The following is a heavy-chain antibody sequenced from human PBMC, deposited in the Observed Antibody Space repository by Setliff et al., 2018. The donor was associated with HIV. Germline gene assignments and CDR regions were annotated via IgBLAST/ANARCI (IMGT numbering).Heavy chain of an antibody. CDR3: ARGADTARLPREYYYYYGMDV. CDR1: GYIFTRHY. V-gene: IGHV1-46*01. CDR2: INPSGGST. Sequence: ASVKVSCKASGYIFTRHYMHWVRQAPGQGLEWMGIINPSGGSTYSAQNFQGRVTLTRDTSTSTVYMELRSLRSEDTAMYYCARGADTARLPREYYYYYGMDVWGQGTTVTVSS. J-gene: IGHJ6*02. D-gene: IGHD5-18*01.